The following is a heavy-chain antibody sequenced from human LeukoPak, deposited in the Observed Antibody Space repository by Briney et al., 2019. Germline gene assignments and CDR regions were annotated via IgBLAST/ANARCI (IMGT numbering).Heavy chain of an antibody. CDR1: GYTFTSYD. D-gene: IGHD2-2*01. V-gene: IGHV1-8*01. J-gene: IGHJ6*02. CDR2: MNPNSGNT. Sequence: ASVKVSCKASGYTFTSYDINWVRQATGQGLEWMGWMNPNSGNTGYAQKFQGRVTMTRNTSISTAYMELGSLRSEDTAVYYCAVPAAMSYYYYGMDVWGQGTTVTVSS. CDR3: AVPAAMSYYYYGMDV.